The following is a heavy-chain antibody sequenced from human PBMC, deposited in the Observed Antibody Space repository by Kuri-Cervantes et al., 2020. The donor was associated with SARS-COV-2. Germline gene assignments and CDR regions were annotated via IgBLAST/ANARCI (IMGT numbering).Heavy chain of an antibody. Sequence: SETLSLTCTVSGYSISSGYYWGWIRQPPGKGLEWIGSIYYSGSTYYNPFLKSRVTISVDTSKNQFSLKLSSVTAADTAVYYCARDLWGSPGYMDVWGKGTTVTVSS. CDR2: IYYSGST. CDR1: GYSISSGYY. V-gene: IGHV4-38-2*02. D-gene: IGHD3-16*01. J-gene: IGHJ6*03. CDR3: ARDLWGSPGYMDV.